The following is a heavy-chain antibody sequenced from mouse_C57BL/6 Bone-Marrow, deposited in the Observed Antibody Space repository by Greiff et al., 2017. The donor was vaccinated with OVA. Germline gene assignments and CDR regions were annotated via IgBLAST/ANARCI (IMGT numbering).Heavy chain of an antibody. D-gene: IGHD1-1*01. V-gene: IGHV1-82*01. CDR1: GYAFSSSW. CDR2: IYPGDGDT. Sequence: VKLMESGPELVKPGASVKISCKASGYAFSSSWMNWVKQRPGKGLEWIGRIYPGDGDTNYNGKFKGKATLTADKSSSTAYMQLSSLTSEDSAVYFCASPFTGDYWGQGTSVTVSS. CDR3: ASPFTGDY. J-gene: IGHJ4*01.